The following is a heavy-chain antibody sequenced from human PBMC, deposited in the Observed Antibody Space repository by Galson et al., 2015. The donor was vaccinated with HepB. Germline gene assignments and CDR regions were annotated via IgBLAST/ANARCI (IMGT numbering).Heavy chain of an antibody. J-gene: IGHJ4*02. V-gene: IGHV4-39*01. Sequence: ETLSLTCTVSGGSIRSSSYYWGWIRQPPGKGLEWIGSIYYSGSTYYNPSLKSRVTISVDTSKNQFSLKLSSVTAADTAVYYCAGNTAMVSYYFDYWGQGTLVTVSS. CDR1: GGSIRSSSYY. CDR3: AGNTAMVSYYFDY. D-gene: IGHD5-18*01. CDR2: IYYSGST.